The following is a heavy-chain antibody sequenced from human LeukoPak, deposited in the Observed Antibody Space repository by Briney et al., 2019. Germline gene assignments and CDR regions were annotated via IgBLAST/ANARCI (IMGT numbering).Heavy chain of an antibody. CDR3: ATYINWVAGDV. J-gene: IGHJ6*02. V-gene: IGHV3-7*01. D-gene: IGHD1-1*01. Sequence: GGPLRLSCAASGFTFSESWMTWVRQVPGQGLEWVAHINHEGGGIQYVDSVKGRFTISRDNAKGSVYLQMNSLRAEDTAIYHCATYINWVAGDVWGQGTTVIVSS. CDR1: GFTFSESW. CDR2: INHEGGGI.